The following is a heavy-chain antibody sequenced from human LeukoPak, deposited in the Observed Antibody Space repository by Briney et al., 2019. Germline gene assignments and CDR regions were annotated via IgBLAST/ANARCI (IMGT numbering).Heavy chain of an antibody. V-gene: IGHV1-2*02. J-gene: IGHJ6*02. CDR2: INPNSGGT. Sequence: ASVKVSCKASGYTFTGYYMHWVRQAPGQGLEWMGWINPNSGGTNYAQKFQGRVTMTRDTSISTAYMELSRLRSDDTAVYYCAVGYCSGGSCYAGFYYYGMDVWGQGTTVTVSS. D-gene: IGHD2-15*01. CDR1: GYTFTGYY. CDR3: AVGYCSGGSCYAGFYYYGMDV.